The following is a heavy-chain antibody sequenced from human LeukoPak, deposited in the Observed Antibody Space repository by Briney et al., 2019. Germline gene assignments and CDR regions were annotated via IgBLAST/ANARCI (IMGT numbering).Heavy chain of an antibody. CDR1: GGSISSSSYY. V-gene: IGHV4-39*01. J-gene: IGHJ4*02. CDR3: ASSRGLRGDY. D-gene: IGHD5-12*01. CDR2: IYYSGST. Sequence: PSETLSLTCTVSGGSISSSSYYLGWIRQPPGKGLEWIGSIYYSGSTYYNPSLKSRVTISVDTSKNQFSLKLSSVTAADTAVYYCASSRGLRGDYWGQGTLVTVSS.